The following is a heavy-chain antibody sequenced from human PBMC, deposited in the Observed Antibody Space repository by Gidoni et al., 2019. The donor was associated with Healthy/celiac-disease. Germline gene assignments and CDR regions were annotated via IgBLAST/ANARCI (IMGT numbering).Heavy chain of an antibody. CDR2: IDWDDDK. CDR1: GFSLSTSGMR. V-gene: IGHV2-70*04. CDR3: ARMGYCRGGSCYSEWWFDP. D-gene: IGHD2-15*01. J-gene: IGHJ5*02. Sequence: QVTLKESGPALVKPTQTLTLTCTFSGFSLSTSGMRVSWIRQPPGKALEWLARIDWDDDKFYSTSLKTRLTISKDTSKNQVVLTMTNMDPVDTATYYCARMGYCRGGSCYSEWWFDPWGQGTLVTVSS.